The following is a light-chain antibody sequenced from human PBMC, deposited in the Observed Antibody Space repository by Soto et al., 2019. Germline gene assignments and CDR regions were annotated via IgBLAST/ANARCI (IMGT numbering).Light chain of an antibody. V-gene: IGLV2-8*01. Sequence: SALTQPPSASGSPGQSVTISCTGTSSDVGGYNYVSWYQQHPGKAPKLMIYEVSKRPSGVPDRFSGSKSGNTASLTVSGLQAEDEADYYCSSYASSNNVVFGGGTKLTVL. CDR3: SSYASSNNVV. J-gene: IGLJ2*01. CDR1: SSDVGGYNY. CDR2: EVS.